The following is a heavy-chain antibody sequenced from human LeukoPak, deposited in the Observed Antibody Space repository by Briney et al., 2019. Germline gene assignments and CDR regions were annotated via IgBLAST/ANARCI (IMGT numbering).Heavy chain of an antibody. Sequence: SETLSLTCSVSAASISRYYWNCIRHPAGKRLEWIGRLYTSGSIYYNPSLRSRVTISLDKSKNQFYLRLSSVTAADTAVYYCARDLGDGYNRDWFDPWGQGTLVTVSS. CDR1: AASISRYY. CDR3: ARDLGDGYNRDWFDP. J-gene: IGHJ5*02. D-gene: IGHD5-24*01. V-gene: IGHV4-4*07. CDR2: LYTSGSI.